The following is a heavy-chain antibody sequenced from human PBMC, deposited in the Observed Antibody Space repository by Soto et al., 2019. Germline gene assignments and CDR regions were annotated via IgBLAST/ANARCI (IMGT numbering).Heavy chain of an antibody. CDR2: ISGSGGTS. Sequence: EVQLLESGGGLIQPGGSLRLSCVASGFTFRSYAMSWVRRAPGKGLEWVSAISGSGGTSYFADSVRGRFTISRDNSNNTLYLHLRNLRVEDTAEYFCAKGRDSSWNVDYWGPGTLVTVSS. D-gene: IGHD6-13*01. CDR1: GFTFRSYA. CDR3: AKGRDSSWNVDY. J-gene: IGHJ4*02. V-gene: IGHV3-23*01.